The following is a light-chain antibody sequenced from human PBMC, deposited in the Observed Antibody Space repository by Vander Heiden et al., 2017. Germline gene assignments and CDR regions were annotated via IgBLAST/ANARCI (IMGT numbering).Light chain of an antibody. Sequence: DIVFTQSPATLSLSRGERATLPRSASQCHSSHFAWYQQKPGQAPSLLIYDASNRATGIPARFSGSGSGTDFTLTISSLEPEDFAVYYCQQRSSWPYTFGQGTKLEIK. V-gene: IGKV3-11*01. CDR3: QQRSSWPYT. J-gene: IGKJ2*01. CDR1: QCHSSH. CDR2: DAS.